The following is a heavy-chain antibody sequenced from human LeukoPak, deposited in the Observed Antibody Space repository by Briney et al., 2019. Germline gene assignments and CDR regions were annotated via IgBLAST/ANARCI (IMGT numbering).Heavy chain of an antibody. CDR2: INPSGSST. Sequence: ASVKVSCKASGYTFTIYYMHWVRQAPGQGLEWMGIINPSGSSTGYAQKFQGRVTMTRDTSTSTVYMELSRLRSDDTAVYYCARVEERTYYYDSSGYQWGQGTLVTVSS. D-gene: IGHD3-22*01. V-gene: IGHV1-46*01. J-gene: IGHJ4*02. CDR3: ARVEERTYYYDSSGYQ. CDR1: GYTFTIYY.